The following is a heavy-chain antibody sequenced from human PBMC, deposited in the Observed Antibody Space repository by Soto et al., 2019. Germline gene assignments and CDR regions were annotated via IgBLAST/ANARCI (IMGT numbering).Heavy chain of an antibody. CDR2: ISSSSSTI. CDR3: ARDKGSSWYKFYYYGMDV. CDR1: GFTFSSYS. Sequence: EVQLVESGGGLVQPGGSLRLSCAASGFTFSSYSMNWVRQAPGKGLEWVSYISSSSSTIYYADSVKGRFTISRDNAKNSLYLQMNSLRAEDTAVYYCARDKGSSWYKFYYYGMDVWGQGTPVTVSS. J-gene: IGHJ6*02. V-gene: IGHV3-48*01. D-gene: IGHD6-13*01.